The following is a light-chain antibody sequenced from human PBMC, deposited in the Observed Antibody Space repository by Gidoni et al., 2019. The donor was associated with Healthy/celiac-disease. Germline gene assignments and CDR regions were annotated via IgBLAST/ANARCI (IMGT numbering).Light chain of an antibody. CDR3: QQCYTSPWT. CDR1: QTICSY. Sequence: IQKAQSPSSLAASGGDRVTITCRASQTICSYLNWYRQRPGKAPNLLIYAASTLQSGVPPRFGGSGSGTDFTLTISSLQPEDFAIYYCQQCYTSPWTFGEXTKVEVK. CDR2: AAS. J-gene: IGKJ1*01. V-gene: IGKV1-39*01.